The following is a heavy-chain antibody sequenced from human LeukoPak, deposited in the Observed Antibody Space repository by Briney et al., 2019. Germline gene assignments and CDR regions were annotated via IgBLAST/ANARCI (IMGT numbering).Heavy chain of an antibody. D-gene: IGHD7-27*01. J-gene: IGHJ4*02. Sequence: ASVKVSCKASGYTFTSYYIHWVRQAPGKGLEWMGVINPSGGSTTYAQNFKDRVTMTRDTSTSTVYMEVSSLRSADTALYYCARDPEANWAFFDHWGQGTLVTVSA. CDR3: ARDPEANWAFFDH. CDR2: INPSGGST. V-gene: IGHV1-46*01. CDR1: GYTFTSYY.